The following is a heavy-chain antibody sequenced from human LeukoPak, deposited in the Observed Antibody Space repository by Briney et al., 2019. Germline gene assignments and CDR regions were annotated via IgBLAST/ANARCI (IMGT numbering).Heavy chain of an antibody. CDR1: GYTFTGYY. V-gene: IGHV1-18*04. Sequence: ASVKVSCKASGYTFTGYYMHWVRQAPGQGLEWMGWISAYNGNTNYAQKLQGRVTMTTDTSTSTAYMELRSLRSDDTAVYYCARYYSSDYWGQGTLVTVSS. CDR2: ISAYNGNT. D-gene: IGHD3-10*01. CDR3: ARYYSSDY. J-gene: IGHJ4*02.